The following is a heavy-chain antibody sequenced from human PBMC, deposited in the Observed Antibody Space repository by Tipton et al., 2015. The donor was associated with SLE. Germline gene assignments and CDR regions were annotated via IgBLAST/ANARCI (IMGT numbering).Heavy chain of an antibody. D-gene: IGHD2-8*01. CDR3: ARDCTTGVGYTTSLDY. CDR1: GGSFSDYS. CDR2: INHSGST. V-gene: IGHV4-34*01. Sequence: TLFLTCAVYGGSFSDYSWSWIRQPPGKGLEWIGEINHSGSTNYNPSLKSRVTISIDTSKNQFSLGLSSVTAADTAVYYCARDCTTGVGYTTSLDYWGQGTLVTVSP. J-gene: IGHJ4*02.